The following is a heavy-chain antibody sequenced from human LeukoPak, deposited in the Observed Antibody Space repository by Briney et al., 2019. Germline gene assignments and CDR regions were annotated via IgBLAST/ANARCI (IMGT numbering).Heavy chain of an antibody. D-gene: IGHD4-17*01. CDR2: IYSGGGT. CDR1: GFIVSSNY. Sequence: GGSLRLSCVASGFIVSSNYMSWARQAPGKGLEWVSVIYSGGGTNYADSVKGRFTISRDRSKNTLYLQMNSLRVEDTAVYYCARAPMTTEHSWGQGTLVTVS. CDR3: ARAPMTTEHS. J-gene: IGHJ5*02. V-gene: IGHV3-53*01.